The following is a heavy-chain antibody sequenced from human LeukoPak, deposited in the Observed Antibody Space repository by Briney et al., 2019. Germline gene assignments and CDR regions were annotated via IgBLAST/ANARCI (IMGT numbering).Heavy chain of an antibody. CDR3: ARGLSTVTTPGGAFDI. J-gene: IGHJ3*02. CDR2: IIPIFGTA. CDR1: GATFSSSA. D-gene: IGHD4-17*01. V-gene: IGHV1-69*13. Sequence: SVKVSCKASGATFSSSAISWVPQAPGQRLEWVGGIIPIFGTANYAQKFQGRVTITADESTSTAYMELSSLRSEDTAVYYCARGLSTVTTPGGAFDIWGQGTMVTVSS.